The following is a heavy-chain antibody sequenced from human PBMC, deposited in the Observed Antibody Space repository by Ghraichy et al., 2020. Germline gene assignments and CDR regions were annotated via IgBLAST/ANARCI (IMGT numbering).Heavy chain of an antibody. Sequence: SDTLSLTCTVSGGSISSYYWSWIRQPPGKGLEWIGYIYYSGSTNYNPSLKSRVTISVDTSKNQFSLKLSSVTAADTAVYYCARAKYGYNLYFDYWGQGTLVTVSS. CDR1: GGSISSYY. J-gene: IGHJ4*02. CDR3: ARAKYGYNLYFDY. V-gene: IGHV4-59*07. D-gene: IGHD5-24*01. CDR2: IYYSGST.